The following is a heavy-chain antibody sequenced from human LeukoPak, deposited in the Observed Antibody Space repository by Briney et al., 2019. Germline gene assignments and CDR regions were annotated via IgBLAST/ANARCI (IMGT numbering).Heavy chain of an antibody. V-gene: IGHV4-4*07. Sequence: SETLSLTCTVSGCSIRSYYWPWLRQPAGKGLEWIGRIYTSGSSNHNPSLKSRVTMSLDTSKSQFSLKLSSVTAADTAVYYCARDQKGYSYGYDYYYYGMDVWGQGTTVTVSS. CDR2: IYTSGSS. CDR3: ARDQKGYSYGYDYYYYGMDV. D-gene: IGHD5-18*01. CDR1: GCSIRSYY. J-gene: IGHJ6*02.